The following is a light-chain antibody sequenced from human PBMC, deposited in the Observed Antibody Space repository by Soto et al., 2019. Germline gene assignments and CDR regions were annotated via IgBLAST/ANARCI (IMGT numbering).Light chain of an antibody. J-gene: IGLJ1*01. Sequence: QSALTQPASVPGSPGQSITISCTGTSSDVGGYNYVSWYQQHPGKAPKLMIYDVSNRPSGVSNRFSGSKSGNTASLTISGLQAEDEADYYCSSYTSSSTPYVFGTGTKVTVL. V-gene: IGLV2-14*01. CDR1: SSDVGGYNY. CDR3: SSYTSSSTPYV. CDR2: DVS.